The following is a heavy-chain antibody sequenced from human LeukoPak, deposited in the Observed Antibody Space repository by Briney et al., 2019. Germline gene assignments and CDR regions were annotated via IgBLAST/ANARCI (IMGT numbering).Heavy chain of an antibody. CDR1: GFTFSSYG. D-gene: IGHD2-2*01. J-gene: IGHJ3*02. CDR3: ARPYCSSTSCLIGDAFDI. V-gene: IGHV3-33*01. Sequence: GRSLRLSCAASGFTFSSYGMHWVRQAPGKGLEWVVVIWYDGSNKYYADSVKGRFTISRDNSKNTLYLQMNSLRAEDTAVYYCARPYCSSTSCLIGDAFDIWGQGTMVTVSS. CDR2: IWYDGSNK.